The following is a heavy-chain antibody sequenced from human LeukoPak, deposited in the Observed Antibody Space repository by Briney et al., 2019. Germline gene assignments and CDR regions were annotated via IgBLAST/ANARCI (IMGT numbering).Heavy chain of an antibody. Sequence: PSETLSLTCTVSGGSISSYYWSWIRQPPGKGLEWIGYIYYSGSTNYNPSLKSRVTISVDTSKNQFSLKLSSVTAADTAVYYCARSPPRAAAWYFDYWGQGTLVTVSS. J-gene: IGHJ4*02. CDR3: ARSPPRAAAWYFDY. D-gene: IGHD6-13*01. CDR1: GGSISSYY. CDR2: IYYSGST. V-gene: IGHV4-59*01.